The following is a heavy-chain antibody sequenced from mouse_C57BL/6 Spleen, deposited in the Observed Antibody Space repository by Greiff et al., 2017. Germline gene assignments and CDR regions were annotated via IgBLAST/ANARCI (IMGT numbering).Heavy chain of an antibody. CDR1: GYTFPSYW. D-gene: IGHD2-4*01. J-gene: IGHJ3*01. Sequence: QVQLTESGAELAKPGASVKLSCKASGYTFPSYWMHWVKQRPGQGLEWIGYINPSSGYTQYNQKFKDKATLTADKYSRTAYMQRGSLTYDVSAVYYWASYDYEFAYWGQGTLVTVSA. CDR2: INPSSGYT. V-gene: IGHV1-7*01. CDR3: ASYDYEFAY.